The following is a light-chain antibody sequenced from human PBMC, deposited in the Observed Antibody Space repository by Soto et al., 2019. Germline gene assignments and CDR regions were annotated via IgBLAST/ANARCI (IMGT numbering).Light chain of an antibody. J-gene: IGLJ1*01. V-gene: IGLV2-8*01. CDR3: CAYAGSNSFV. CDR1: SGDVCGYKY. CDR2: EVT. Sequence: QSALTQPPSASGSPGQSVTISCTGTSGDVCGYKYVSWYQQHPGKAPTLLIYEVTERPSGVPDRFSGSRSGNTASLTVSGLQTEDEADYYCCAYAGSNSFVFGTGTKLTVL.